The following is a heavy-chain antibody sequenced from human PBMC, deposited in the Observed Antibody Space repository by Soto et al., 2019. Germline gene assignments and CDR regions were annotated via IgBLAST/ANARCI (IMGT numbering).Heavy chain of an antibody. D-gene: IGHD6-6*01. V-gene: IGHV3-21*01. CDR2: ISSSSSYI. CDR1: GFTFSSYS. CDR3: ARALYSSSSDYYYYGLDV. Sequence: EVQLVESGGGLVKPGGSLRLSCAASGFTFSSYSKNWVRQAPGKGLEWVSSISSSSSYIYYADSVKGRFTISRDNAKNSLYLQMNSLRAEDTAVYYCARALYSSSSDYYYYGLDVWGQGTTVTVSS. J-gene: IGHJ6*02.